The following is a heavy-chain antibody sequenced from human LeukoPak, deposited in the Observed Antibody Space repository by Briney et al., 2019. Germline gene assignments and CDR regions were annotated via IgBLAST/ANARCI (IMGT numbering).Heavy chain of an antibody. V-gene: IGHV4-39*07. CDR2: MYYSGSA. CDR3: AREMQSPRGGFDY. J-gene: IGHJ4*02. Sequence: PSETLSLTCTVSSGSISSTSYYWGWIRQPPGMGLEWIGSMYYSGSAYYNPSLKSRVTISVDTSKSQFSLKLGSVTAADTAVYYCAREMQSPRGGFDYWDQGTLVTVSS. D-gene: IGHD3-10*01. CDR1: SGSISSTSYY.